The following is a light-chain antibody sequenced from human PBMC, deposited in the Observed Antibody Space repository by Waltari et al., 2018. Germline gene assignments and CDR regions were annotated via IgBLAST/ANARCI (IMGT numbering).Light chain of an antibody. Sequence: ESVLTQSPGTLSLSPVERGTLSCRASHRVNSDYLAWYQQKPGQAPRLLIYGASNRAAGIPYRFSGSGSGTEFTLTISRLEPEDSAVYYCQQYGSSPWTFGLGTKVEIK. CDR3: QQYGSSPWT. CDR2: GAS. J-gene: IGKJ1*01. CDR1: HRVNSDY. V-gene: IGKV3-20*01.